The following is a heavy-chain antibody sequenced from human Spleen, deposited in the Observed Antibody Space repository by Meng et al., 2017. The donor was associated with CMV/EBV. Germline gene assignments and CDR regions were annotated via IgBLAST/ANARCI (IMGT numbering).Heavy chain of an antibody. J-gene: IGHJ4*02. CDR1: GLTFSDYY. CDR2: ISGSGRSI. Sequence: GESLKISCAASGLTFSDYYMTWIRQAPGKRLEWVSYISGSGRSIYYADSVKGRFTISRDNAKNSLYLQMNSLRAEDTAVYYCASQVYSSRDYWGQGTLVTVSS. CDR3: ASQVYSSRDY. D-gene: IGHD5-18*01. V-gene: IGHV3-11*04.